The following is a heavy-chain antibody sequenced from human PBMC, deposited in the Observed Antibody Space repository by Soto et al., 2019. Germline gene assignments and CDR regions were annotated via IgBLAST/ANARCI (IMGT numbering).Heavy chain of an antibody. Sequence: QVQLVESGGGVVQPGRSLRLSCAASGFTFSSYGMHWVRQAPGKGLEWVAVISYDGSNKYYADSVKGRFTISRDNSKKTLYLQMNSLRAEDTAVYYCAKDQYYYDSSGYYQLHYYYGMDVWGQGTTVTVSS. CDR2: ISYDGSNK. J-gene: IGHJ6*02. CDR3: AKDQYYYDSSGYYQLHYYYGMDV. V-gene: IGHV3-30*18. D-gene: IGHD3-22*01. CDR1: GFTFSSYG.